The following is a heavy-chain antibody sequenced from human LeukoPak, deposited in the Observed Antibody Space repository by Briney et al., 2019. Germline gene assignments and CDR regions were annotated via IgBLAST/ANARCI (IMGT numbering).Heavy chain of an antibody. CDR1: GGSFSGYY. CDR3: ARARYYYDSSGQNRASDI. Sequence: SETLSLTCAVYGGSFSGYYWSWIRQPPGKGLEWIGEINHSGSTNYNPSLKSRVTISVDTSKNQFSLKLSSVTAADTAVYYCARARYYYDSSGQNRASDIWGQGTMVTVSS. CDR2: INHSGST. V-gene: IGHV4-34*01. J-gene: IGHJ3*02. D-gene: IGHD3-22*01.